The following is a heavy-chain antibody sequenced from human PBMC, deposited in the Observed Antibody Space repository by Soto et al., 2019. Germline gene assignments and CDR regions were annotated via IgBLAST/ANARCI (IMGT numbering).Heavy chain of an antibody. V-gene: IGHV1-18*01. CDR2: ISTYDGNT. D-gene: IGHD6-6*01. CDR3: ARKSSSSSWFDP. J-gene: IGHJ5*02. Sequence: QVQLVQSGAEVKKPGASVKVSCKASGYTFFTYGITWVRQAPGQGLEWMGWISTYDGNTDYAQKIQGRVTMTTDTSTRTAYMELRSLRSDDTAVYYCARKSSSSSWFDPWGQGTLVTVSS. CDR1: GYTFFTYG.